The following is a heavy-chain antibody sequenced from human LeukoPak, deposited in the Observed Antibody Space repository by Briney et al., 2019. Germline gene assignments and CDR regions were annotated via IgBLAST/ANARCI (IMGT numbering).Heavy chain of an antibody. CDR2: IIPIFGTA. Sequence: SVKVSCKASGYTFTSYDISWVRQAPGQGLEWMGGIIPIFGTANYAQKFQGRVTITTDESTSTAYMELSSLRSEDTAVYYCARGFVTTGCFDYWGQGTLVTVSS. J-gene: IGHJ4*02. D-gene: IGHD4-11*01. V-gene: IGHV1-69*05. CDR1: GYTFTSYD. CDR3: ARGFVTTGCFDY.